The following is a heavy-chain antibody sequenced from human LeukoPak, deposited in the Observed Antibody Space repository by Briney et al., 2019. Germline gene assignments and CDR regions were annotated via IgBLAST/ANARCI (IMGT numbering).Heavy chain of an antibody. CDR3: ARHSYDYVWGSYRYIDY. CDR2: IYPGDSDT. V-gene: IGHV5-51*01. D-gene: IGHD3-16*02. Sequence: GESLKISCKGSGYSFTSYWIGWVRQIPGKGLEWMGIIYPGDSDTRYSPSSQGQVTISADKSISTAYLQWSSLKASDTAMYYCARHSYDYVWGSYRYIDYWGQGTLVTVSS. J-gene: IGHJ4*02. CDR1: GYSFTSYW.